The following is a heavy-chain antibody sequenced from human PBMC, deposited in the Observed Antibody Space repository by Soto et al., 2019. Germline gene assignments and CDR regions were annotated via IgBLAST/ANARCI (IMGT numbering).Heavy chain of an antibody. CDR2: TFYRSKWYN. D-gene: IGHD1-1*01. J-gene: IGHJ4*01. CDR1: GDSVSSSTAA. CDR3: EREIGTAHLFEY. V-gene: IGHV6-1*01. Sequence: PSQTLSLTCAISGDSVSSSTAAWNWIRQSPSGGLEWLGRTFYRSKWYNDYAQSVKSRITISPDTSKNQFSLQLNSVTPEDTAMYFCEREIGTAHLFEYWGQGALVTVSS.